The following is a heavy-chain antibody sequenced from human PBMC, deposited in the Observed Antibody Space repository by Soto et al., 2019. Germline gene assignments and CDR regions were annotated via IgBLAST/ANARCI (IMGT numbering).Heavy chain of an antibody. CDR3: ARGRGDTAMAWYY. CDR1: GGSISSYY. CDR2: IYYSGST. J-gene: IGHJ4*02. D-gene: IGHD5-18*01. Sequence: QVQLQESGPGLVKPSETLSLTCTVSGGSISSYYWSWIRQSPGKGLEWIGYIYYSGSTKYNPSLKSRVTXSXHXTKNQFALKLSSVTAADTAVYYCARGRGDTAMAWYYWGQGTLVTVSS. V-gene: IGHV4-59*01.